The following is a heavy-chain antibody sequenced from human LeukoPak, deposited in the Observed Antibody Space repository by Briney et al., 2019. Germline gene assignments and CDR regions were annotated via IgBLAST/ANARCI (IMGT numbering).Heavy chain of an antibody. J-gene: IGHJ4*02. V-gene: IGHV4-34*01. CDR3: ARGLKVGARPDY. D-gene: IGHD1-26*01. Sequence: PSETLSLTCAVYGGSFSGYYWSWIRQPPGKGLEWIGEINHSGSTNYNPSLKSRVTISVDTSKNQFSLKLSSVTAADTAVYYCARGLKVGARPDYWDQGTLVTVSS. CDR1: GGSFSGYY. CDR2: INHSGST.